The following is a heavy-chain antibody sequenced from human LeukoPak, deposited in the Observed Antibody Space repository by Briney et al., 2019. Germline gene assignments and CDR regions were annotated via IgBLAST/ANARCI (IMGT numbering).Heavy chain of an antibody. CDR2: ISGSGGST. CDR3: AKDLPARGYSYGYFDY. V-gene: IGHV3-23*01. CDR1: GFTFSSYA. J-gene: IGHJ4*02. D-gene: IGHD5-18*01. Sequence: GGSLRLSCAASGFTFSSYAMSWVRQAPGKGLEWVSAISGSGGSTYYADSVKGRFTISRDNSKNTLYLQMDSLRAEDTAVYYCAKDLPARGYSYGYFDYWGQGTLVTVSS.